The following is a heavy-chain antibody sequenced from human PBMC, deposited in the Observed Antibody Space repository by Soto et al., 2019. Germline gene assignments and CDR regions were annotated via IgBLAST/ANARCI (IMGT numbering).Heavy chain of an antibody. Sequence: GGSLRLSCAASGFTFSSYDMHWVRQATGKGLEWVSAIGTAGDTYYPGSVKGRFPISRENAKNSLYPQMNSLRAGDTAVYYCARGTGYSSGWVEKQSWGFDYWGQGTLVTVSS. CDR3: ARGTGYSSGWVEKQSWGFDY. CDR2: IGTAGDT. V-gene: IGHV3-13*01. CDR1: GFTFSSYD. J-gene: IGHJ4*02. D-gene: IGHD6-19*01.